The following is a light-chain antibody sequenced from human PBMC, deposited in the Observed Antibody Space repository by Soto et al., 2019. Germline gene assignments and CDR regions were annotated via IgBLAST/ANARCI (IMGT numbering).Light chain of an antibody. Sequence: DIQMTQSPSTLSASVGDRVTITCRASQSISGWLAWYQQKPGKAPKLLIYDASNLENGVPSRFSGSGYGTEFILTISSLQPDDFATYYCQQYGSYYTFGQGTKVDIK. CDR3: QQYGSYYT. J-gene: IGKJ2*01. CDR1: QSISGW. CDR2: DAS. V-gene: IGKV1-5*01.